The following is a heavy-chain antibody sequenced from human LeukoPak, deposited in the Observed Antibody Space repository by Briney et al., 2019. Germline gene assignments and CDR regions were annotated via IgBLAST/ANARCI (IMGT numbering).Heavy chain of an antibody. CDR1: GFTFSSYA. J-gene: IGHJ6*03. Sequence: GGSLRLSCAASGFTFSSYAMSWVRQAPGKGVVWVSRINSDGSSTSYADSVKGRFTISRDNAKNTLYLQMNSLRAEDTAVYYCARDGGSGSYYYYYYYMDVWGKGTTVTISS. D-gene: IGHD3-10*01. V-gene: IGHV3-74*01. CDR2: INSDGSST. CDR3: ARDGGSGSYYYYYYYMDV.